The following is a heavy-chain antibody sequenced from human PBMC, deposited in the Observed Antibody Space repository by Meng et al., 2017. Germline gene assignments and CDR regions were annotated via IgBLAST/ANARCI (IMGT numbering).Heavy chain of an antibody. J-gene: IGHJ3*02. CDR1: GFTFSDYY. D-gene: IGHD3-10*01. Sequence: GESLKISCAASGFTFSDYYMSWIRQAPGKGLEWVSYISSSGSTIYYADSVKGRFTISRDNAKNSLYLQMNSLRAEDTAVYYCARDGVWFGELSLDDAFDIWGQGTMVTVSS. V-gene: IGHV3-11*01. CDR3: ARDGVWFGELSLDDAFDI. CDR2: ISSSGSTI.